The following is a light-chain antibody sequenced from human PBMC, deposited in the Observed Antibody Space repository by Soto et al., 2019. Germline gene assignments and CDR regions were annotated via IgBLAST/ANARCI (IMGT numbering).Light chain of an antibody. CDR2: EVS. CDR3: QLRSNWPRT. CDR1: QNISNY. J-gene: IGKJ1*01. V-gene: IGKV3-11*01. Sequence: IVLKKSPATLSVTQGERATLYSRASQNISNYLIWYQQKPGQAPRLLIYEVSNRATDIPARFSGSGSGTDFTLTISILEPEDLAVYFCQLRSNWPRTFGQVTNVDIK.